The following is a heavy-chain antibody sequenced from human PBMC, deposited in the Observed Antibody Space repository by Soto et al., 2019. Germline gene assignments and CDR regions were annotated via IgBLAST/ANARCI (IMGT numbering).Heavy chain of an antibody. CDR3: AGSPRGGGLAAFDI. V-gene: IGHV1-3*01. D-gene: IGHD3-16*01. J-gene: IGHJ3*02. CDR2: INAGNGNT. Sequence: ASVKVSCKASGYTFTSYAMHWVRQAPGQRLEWMGWINAGNGNTEYSQKFQGRVTITRDTSASTAYMELSGLRSEDTAVYYCAGSPRGGGLAAFDIWGQGTMVTVSS. CDR1: GYTFTSYA.